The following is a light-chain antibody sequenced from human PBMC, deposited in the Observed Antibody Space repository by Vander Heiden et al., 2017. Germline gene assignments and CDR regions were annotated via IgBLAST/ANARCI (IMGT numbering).Light chain of an antibody. CDR2: DAS. Sequence: AIQLTQSPSSLSSSVGDRVTITCRASQGISSSLAWFQQKPGKAPKLLIYDASSLETGVPSRFSGSGSGTDFTLTISSLQPEDFATYYCQQFKSYPITFGQGTRLEIK. V-gene: IGKV1-13*02. CDR3: QQFKSYPIT. CDR1: QGISSS. J-gene: IGKJ5*01.